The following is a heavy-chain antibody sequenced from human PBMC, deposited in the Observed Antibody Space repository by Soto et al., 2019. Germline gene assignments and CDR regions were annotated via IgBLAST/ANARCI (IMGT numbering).Heavy chain of an antibody. V-gene: IGHV3-23*01. D-gene: IGHD2-21*02. CDR3: AKVIVVVTADRGRYFQH. Sequence: EVQLLESGGGLVQPGGFLRLSCAASGFTFSSYAMNWVRQAPGKGLEWVSAISGTGFSTYYTDSVKGRFTISRDNSKNTLYLQMNSLRAEDTAVYYCAKVIVVVTADRGRYFQHWGQGTLVTVSS. J-gene: IGHJ1*01. CDR1: GFTFSSYA. CDR2: ISGTGFST.